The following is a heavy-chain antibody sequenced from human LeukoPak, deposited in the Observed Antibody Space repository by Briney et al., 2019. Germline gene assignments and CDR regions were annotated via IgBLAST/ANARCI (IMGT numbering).Heavy chain of an antibody. D-gene: IGHD1-20*01. CDR1: GFTVSSNY. Sequence: PGGSLRLSCAASGFTVSSNYMSWVRQAPGKGLEWVSVIYSGGRTYYADSVKGRFTISRDNSKNTLYLQMNSLRAEDTAVYYCARDLKTLNRITGTTSRSFYYMDVWGKGTTVTVSS. V-gene: IGHV3-53*01. CDR3: ARDLKTLNRITGTTSRSFYYMDV. CDR2: IYSGGRT. J-gene: IGHJ6*03.